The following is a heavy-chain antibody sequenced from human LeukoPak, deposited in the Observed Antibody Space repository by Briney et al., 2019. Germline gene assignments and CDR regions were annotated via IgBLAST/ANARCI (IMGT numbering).Heavy chain of an antibody. CDR2: IKQDGSEK. Sequence: GGSLRLSCAASGFTFSSCWMSWVRQAPGKGLEWVANIKQDGSEKYYVDSVKGRFTISRDNAKNSLYLQMNSLRAEDTAVYYCARRITIFGVAYDYWGQGTLVTVSS. V-gene: IGHV3-7*01. J-gene: IGHJ4*02. D-gene: IGHD3-3*01. CDR3: ARRITIFGVAYDY. CDR1: GFTFSSCW.